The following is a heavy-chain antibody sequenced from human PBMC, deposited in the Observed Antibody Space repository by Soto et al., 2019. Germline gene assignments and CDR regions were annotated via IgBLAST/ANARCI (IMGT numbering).Heavy chain of an antibody. CDR1: GFFFSSYT. J-gene: IGHJ4*02. Sequence: EVQLLESGGGLVRPGGSLRLSCVGSGFFFSSYTMTWVGQAPGKGLEWVSSFSATSENTYYADSVRGRFTISRDNSKNTLFLQMNSLTAEDTAMYYCAKARDQQWVRLPFDYWGQGILVIVSS. CDR2: FSATSENT. V-gene: IGHV3-23*01. D-gene: IGHD6-19*01. CDR3: AKARDQQWVRLPFDY.